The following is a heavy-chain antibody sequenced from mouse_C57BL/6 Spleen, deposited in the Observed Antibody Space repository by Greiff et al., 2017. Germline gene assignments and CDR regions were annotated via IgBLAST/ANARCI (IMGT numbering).Heavy chain of an antibody. Sequence: VQLQESGAELVRPGASVTLSCKASGYTFTDYEMHWVKQTPVHGLEWIGAIDPETGGTAYNQKFKGKAILTAEKSSSTAYMELRSLTSEDSAVYYCTTAYYDGRAWIADWGQGTLVTVSA. CDR3: TTAYYDGRAWIAD. CDR2: IDPETGGT. CDR1: GYTFTDYE. D-gene: IGHD1-1*01. V-gene: IGHV1-15*01. J-gene: IGHJ3*01.